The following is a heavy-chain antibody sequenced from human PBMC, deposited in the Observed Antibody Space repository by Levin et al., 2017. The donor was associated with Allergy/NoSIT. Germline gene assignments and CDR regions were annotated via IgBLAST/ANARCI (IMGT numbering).Heavy chain of an antibody. V-gene: IGHV3-33*01. J-gene: IGHJ4*02. CDR3: ARDLTAMVTSVDY. Sequence: GASVKVSCVASGFTFSSYGMHWVRQAPGKGLEWVTLIWYDGGNKYYVDSVKGRFTISRDNSKNTLYLQMNSLRAEDTATYYCARDLTAMVTSVDYWGQGTLVTVSS. D-gene: IGHD5-18*01. CDR2: IWYDGGNK. CDR1: GFTFSSYG.